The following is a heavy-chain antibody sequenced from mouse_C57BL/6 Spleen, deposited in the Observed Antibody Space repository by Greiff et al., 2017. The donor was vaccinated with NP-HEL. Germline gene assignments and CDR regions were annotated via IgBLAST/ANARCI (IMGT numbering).Heavy chain of an antibody. CDR3: TRKDDYAMDY. CDR1: GYTFTDYE. J-gene: IGHJ4*01. Sequence: QVQLQQSGAELVRPGASVTLSCKASGYTFTDYEMHWVKQTPGHGLEWIGAIDPETGGTAYNQKFKGKAILTADKSSSTAYMELRSLTSEDSAVYYCTRKDDYAMDYWGQGTSVTVSS. V-gene: IGHV1-15*01. CDR2: IDPETGGT.